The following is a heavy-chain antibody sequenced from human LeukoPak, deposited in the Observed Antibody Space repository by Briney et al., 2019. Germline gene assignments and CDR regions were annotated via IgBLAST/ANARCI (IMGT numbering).Heavy chain of an antibody. D-gene: IGHD1-1*01. J-gene: IGHJ6*03. V-gene: IGHV1-18*01. CDR3: ARDKLERHYYYYYYMDV. Sequence: ASVKVSCKASGYTFTSYGISWVRQAPGQGLEWMGWISAYNGNTNYAQKLQGRVTMTTDTSTSTAYMELRSLRSDDTAVYYCARDKLERHYYYYYYMDVWGNGTTVTVSS. CDR1: GYTFTSYG. CDR2: ISAYNGNT.